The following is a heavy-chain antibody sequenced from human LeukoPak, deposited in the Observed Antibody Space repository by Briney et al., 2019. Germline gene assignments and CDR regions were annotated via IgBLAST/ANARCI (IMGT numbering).Heavy chain of an antibody. V-gene: IGHV3-30*02. Sequence: GGSLRLSCAASGFTFSNYGMHWVRQAPGKGLEWVAFIRYDGTNKYSADSVKGRFTISRDNAKNSLYLQMNSLRAEDTAVYYCARDEGDYYYGMDVWGQGTTVTVSS. CDR1: GFTFSNYG. J-gene: IGHJ6*02. CDR3: ARDEGDYYYGMDV. D-gene: IGHD3-16*01. CDR2: IRYDGTNK.